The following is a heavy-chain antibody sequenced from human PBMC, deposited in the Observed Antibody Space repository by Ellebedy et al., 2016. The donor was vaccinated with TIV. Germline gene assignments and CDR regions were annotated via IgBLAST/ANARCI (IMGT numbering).Heavy chain of an antibody. D-gene: IGHD5-12*01. CDR2: IRRDGTEK. V-gene: IGHV3-7*01. J-gene: IGHJ6*04. Sequence: GESLKISXVASGFTFSRHWMSWVRQAPGKGLEWVANIRRDGTEKYYVDSVKGRFTISRDNTKNSLYLQMSSLRAEDTAVYNGARGDIVATPRDVWGKGTTVTVSS. CDR1: GFTFSRHW. CDR3: ARGDIVATPRDV.